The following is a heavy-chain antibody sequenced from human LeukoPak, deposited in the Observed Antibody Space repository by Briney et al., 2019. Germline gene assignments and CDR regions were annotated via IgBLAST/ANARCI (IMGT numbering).Heavy chain of an antibody. CDR3: ARELTGQYYDILTGHFDY. V-gene: IGHV3-30-3*01. CDR1: GFTVSSNY. Sequence: PGGSLRLSCAASGFTVSSNYMSWVRQAPGKGLEWVAVISYDGSNKYYADSVKGRFTISRDNSKNTLYLQVNSLRAEDRAVYYCARELTGQYYDILTGHFDYWGQGTLVTVSP. CDR2: ISYDGSNK. D-gene: IGHD3-9*01. J-gene: IGHJ4*02.